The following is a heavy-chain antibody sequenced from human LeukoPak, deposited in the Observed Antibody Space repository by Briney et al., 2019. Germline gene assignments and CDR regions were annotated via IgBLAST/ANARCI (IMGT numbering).Heavy chain of an antibody. CDR2: IYPGDSDT. D-gene: IGHD3-10*01. Sequence: GESLKISCKGSGYSFTSYWIGWVRQMPGKGLEWMGIIYPGDSDTRYSPSFQGQVTISADKSISTAYLQWSSLKASDTATYYCARHAPLYYGSGSHLDYWGQGTLVTVSS. V-gene: IGHV5-51*01. CDR1: GYSFTSYW. J-gene: IGHJ4*02. CDR3: ARHAPLYYGSGSHLDY.